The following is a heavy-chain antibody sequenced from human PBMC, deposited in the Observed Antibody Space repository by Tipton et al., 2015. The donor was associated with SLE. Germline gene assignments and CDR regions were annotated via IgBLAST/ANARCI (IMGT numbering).Heavy chain of an antibody. CDR1: GLTFSSYG. CDR3: AGRRLIIFGHGMDV. V-gene: IGHV3-30*03. D-gene: IGHD3-16*01. Sequence: SLRLSCAASGLTFSSYGMHWVRQAPGKGLEWVALISYDGSNRYYADSVKGRFTISRDNSKNTLYLQMSSLSAEDTAIYYCAGRRLIIFGHGMDVWGQGTTVTVSS. CDR2: ISYDGSNR. J-gene: IGHJ6*02.